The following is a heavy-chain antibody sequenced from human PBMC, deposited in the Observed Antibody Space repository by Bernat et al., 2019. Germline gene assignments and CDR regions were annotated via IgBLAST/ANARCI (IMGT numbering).Heavy chain of an antibody. J-gene: IGHJ3*02. CDR2: IIPIFGTA. Sequence: QIQLVQSGAEVKKPGASVKVSCKASGYSFTSYAMHWVRQAPGQRLEWMGGIIPIFGTANYAQKFQGRVTITADESTSTAYMELSSLRSEDTAVYYCAREGAVAGTNAFDIWGQGTMVTVSS. D-gene: IGHD6-19*01. CDR3: AREGAVAGTNAFDI. CDR1: GYSFTSYA. V-gene: IGHV1-69*13.